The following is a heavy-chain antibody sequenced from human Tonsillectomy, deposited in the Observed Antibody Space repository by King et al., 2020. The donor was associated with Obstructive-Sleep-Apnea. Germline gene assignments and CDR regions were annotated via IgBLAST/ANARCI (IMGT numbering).Heavy chain of an antibody. CDR2: IIPILGIA. V-gene: IGHV1-69*04. CDR1: GGTFSSYV. J-gene: IGHJ5*02. CDR3: ATDRGFGELNWFDP. Sequence: QLVQSGAEVKKPGSSVKVSCKASGGTFSSYVISWVRQAPGQGLEWMGRIIPILGIANYAQKFQGRVPITADKSTSTAYMELSSLRSEDTAVYYCATDRGFGELNWFDPWGQGTLVTVSS. D-gene: IGHD3-10*01.